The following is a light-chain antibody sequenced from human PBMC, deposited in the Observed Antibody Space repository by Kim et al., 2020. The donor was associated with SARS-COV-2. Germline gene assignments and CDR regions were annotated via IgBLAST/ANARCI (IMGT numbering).Light chain of an antibody. CDR3: QQYYNWPT. Sequence: LSVSPGERATLSCRASQSVSSNLAWYQQKPGQAPRLLIYGASTRATGIPARFSGSESGTEFTLTINSLQSEDFAIYYCQQYYNWPTFGQGTKLEIK. J-gene: IGKJ2*01. CDR1: QSVSSN. CDR2: GAS. V-gene: IGKV3D-15*01.